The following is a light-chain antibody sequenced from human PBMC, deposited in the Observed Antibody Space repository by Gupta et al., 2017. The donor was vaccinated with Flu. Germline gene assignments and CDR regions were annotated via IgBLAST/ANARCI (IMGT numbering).Light chain of an antibody. CDR2: DAS. CDR3: QQRSDLPMYT. J-gene: IGKJ2*01. CDR1: PSVSPS. V-gene: IGKV3-11*01. Sequence: EVVLTQSPATLSLSSVERAVLSCRARPSVSPSLSWYQQKPGQAPRLLMYDASRRAACIPARFSGTGSGTDFTLTISTLEPEDFAVYYCQQRSDLPMYTFGQGTKLEIK.